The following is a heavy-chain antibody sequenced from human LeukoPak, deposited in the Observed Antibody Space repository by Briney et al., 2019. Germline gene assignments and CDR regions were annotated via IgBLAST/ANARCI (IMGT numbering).Heavy chain of an antibody. D-gene: IGHD3-10*01. CDR1: GFTFSSYG. V-gene: IGHV3-33*06. J-gene: IGHJ6*03. Sequence: GGSLRLSCAASGFTFSSYGMHWVRQAPGKGLEWVAVIWYDGSNKYYADSVKGRFTISRDNSKNTLYLQMNSLRAEDTAVYYCAKDRHGGPDHYYYVDVWGKGTTVTVSS. CDR2: IWYDGSNK. CDR3: AKDRHGGPDHYYYVDV.